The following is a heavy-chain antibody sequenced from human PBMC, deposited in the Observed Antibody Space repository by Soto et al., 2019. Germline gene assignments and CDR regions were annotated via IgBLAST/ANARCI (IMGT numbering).Heavy chain of an antibody. CDR3: ARGGGLMPGD. Sequence: EVQLVESGGGLVQPGGSLRLSCAASGFTFSSSLMSWVRQAPGKRLEWVARIKADGSENYSVDSVKGRFTMSRDNAKNSLYLQMNSLRAEDTAVYYCARGGGLMPGDWGQGTLVTVSS. V-gene: IGHV3-7*05. D-gene: IGHD3-16*01. J-gene: IGHJ4*02. CDR1: GFTFSSSL. CDR2: IKADGSEN.